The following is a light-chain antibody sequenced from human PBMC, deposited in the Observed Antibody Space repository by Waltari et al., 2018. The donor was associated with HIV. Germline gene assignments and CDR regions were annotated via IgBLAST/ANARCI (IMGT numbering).Light chain of an antibody. CDR2: DVS. CDR3: CSYAGRDTFVL. Sequence: QSALTQPRSVSGSPGQSVTISCTGSSSDVGTFAYVPWYQYHPAKAPKVMIFDVSKRPSGVPDRFSGSKSGNTASLTISGLQAEDEADYYCCSYAGRDTFVLFGGGTKLTVL. CDR1: SSDVGTFAY. V-gene: IGLV2-11*01. J-gene: IGLJ2*01.